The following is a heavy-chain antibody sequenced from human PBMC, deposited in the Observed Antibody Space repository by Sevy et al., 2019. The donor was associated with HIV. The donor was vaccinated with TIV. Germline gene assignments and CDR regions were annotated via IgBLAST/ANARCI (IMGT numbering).Heavy chain of an antibody. CDR3: ARDLEFYDYGDYGPAFMPDY. J-gene: IGHJ4*02. V-gene: IGHV3-33*01. D-gene: IGHD4-17*01. CDR1: GFTFSTYG. CDR2: IWFDGSNT. Sequence: GGSLRLSCAASGFTFSTYGMHWVRQAPGKGLEWVAVIWFDGSNTYYAESVKGRFTISSDIAKNTLHLQMNSLRAEDTAVYYCARDLEFYDYGDYGPAFMPDYWGQGTLVTVSS.